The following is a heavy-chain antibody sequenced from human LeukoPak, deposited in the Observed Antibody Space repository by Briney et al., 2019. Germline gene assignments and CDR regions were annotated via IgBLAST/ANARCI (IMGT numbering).Heavy chain of an antibody. CDR1: GFTVSSNY. CDR2: IYSGGST. D-gene: IGHD5-18*01. J-gene: IGHJ4*02. Sequence: GGSLRLSCAASGFTVSSNYMSWVRQAPGKGLEWASVIYSGGSTYYADSVKGRFTISRDNSKNTLYLQMNSLRAEDTAVYYCARASIRHSRDTSMVSSFGGFDYLGQGTLVTVSS. V-gene: IGHV3-53*01. CDR3: ARASIRHSRDTSMVSSFGGFDY.